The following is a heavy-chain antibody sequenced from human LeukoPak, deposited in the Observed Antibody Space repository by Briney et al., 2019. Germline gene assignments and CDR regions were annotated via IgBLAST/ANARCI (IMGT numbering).Heavy chain of an antibody. D-gene: IGHD2-2*03. CDR1: GGSISNYY. V-gene: IGHV4-59*12. Sequence: SETLSLTCTVSGGSISNYYWSWIRQPPGKGLEWIGYIGYSGSTNYNPSLKSRVTISVDTSKNQFSLKLSSVTAADTAVYYCARVGYGSCSSTSCYKDYWGQEPWSPSPQ. CDR3: ARVGYGSCSSTSCYKDY. CDR2: IGYSGST. J-gene: IGHJ4*01.